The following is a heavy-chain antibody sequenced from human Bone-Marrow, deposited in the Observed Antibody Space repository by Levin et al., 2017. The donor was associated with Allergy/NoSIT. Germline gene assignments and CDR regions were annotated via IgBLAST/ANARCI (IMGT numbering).Heavy chain of an antibody. CDR1: GFTFSSYA. J-gene: IGHJ4*02. Sequence: GESLKISCAASGFTFSSYAMSWVRQAPGKGLEWVSSISGSGTITHYAESVKGRFTISRDISKNMLHLQMNSLRAEDTAVYFCAKEGLAVAGYYFDSWGQGTLVTVSS. CDR2: ISGSGTIT. V-gene: IGHV3-23*01. D-gene: IGHD6-19*01. CDR3: AKEGLAVAGYYFDS.